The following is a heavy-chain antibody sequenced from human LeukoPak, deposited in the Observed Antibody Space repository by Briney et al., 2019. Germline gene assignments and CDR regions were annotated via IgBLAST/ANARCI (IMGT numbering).Heavy chain of an antibody. CDR2: LYTTGTT. J-gene: IGHJ3*02. V-gene: IGHV4-4*07. D-gene: IGHD3-3*01. CDR3: VRDGANLEEPNDAFDT. CDR1: GASITSCY. Sequence: SETLSLTCAVSGASITSCYWSWVRQSAGKGLEWIGRLYTTGTTNYNPSLRSRVTMSGDSSKNQLSLTLTSVTTPDTAVYYCVRDGANLEEPNDAFDTWGHGTLLT.